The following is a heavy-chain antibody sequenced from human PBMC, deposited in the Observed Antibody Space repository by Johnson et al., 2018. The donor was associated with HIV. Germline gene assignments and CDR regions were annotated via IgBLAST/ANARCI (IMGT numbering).Heavy chain of an antibody. V-gene: IGHV3-66*01. CDR3: ASSYSESDAFDI. Sequence: VLLVESGGGLVQPGGSLRLSCAASAFTVSDNYLSWVRQAPGQGLEWVSVIYTGGSSYHAHSVTGRFTISRDNSKNTLYLQMNSLRVEDTAVYYCASSYSESDAFDIWGQGTLVSVSS. CDR2: IYTGGSS. D-gene: IGHD3-10*01. CDR1: AFTVSDNY. J-gene: IGHJ3*02.